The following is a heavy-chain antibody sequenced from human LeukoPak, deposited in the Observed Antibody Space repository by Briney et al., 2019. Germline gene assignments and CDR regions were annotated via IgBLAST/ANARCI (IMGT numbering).Heavy chain of an antibody. V-gene: IGHV4-59*01. CDR2: IYYSGST. CDR3: ARGLITMVGNWFDP. CDR1: GGSISSYY. J-gene: IGHJ5*02. D-gene: IGHD3-10*01. Sequence: PSETLSRTCTVSGGSISSYYWSWIRQPPGKGLEWIGYIYYSGSTNYNPSLKSRVTISVDTSKNQFSLKLSSVTAADTAVYYCARGLITMVGNWFDPWGQGTLVTVSS.